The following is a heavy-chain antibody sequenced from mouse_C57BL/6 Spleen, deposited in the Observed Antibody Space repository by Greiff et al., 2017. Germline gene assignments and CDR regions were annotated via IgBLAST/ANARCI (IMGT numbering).Heavy chain of an antibody. CDR3: ARSKGLLRVDY. D-gene: IGHD1-1*01. CDR1: GYTFTSYW. V-gene: IGHV1-69*01. J-gene: IGHJ2*01. Sequence: QVQLQQPGAELVMPGASVKLSCKASGYTFTSYWMHWVKQRPGQGLEWIGEIDPSDSYTNYNQKFKGKSTLTVDKSSSTAYMQLISLTSEDSAVYYCARSKGLLRVDYWGQGTTLTVSS. CDR2: IDPSDSYT.